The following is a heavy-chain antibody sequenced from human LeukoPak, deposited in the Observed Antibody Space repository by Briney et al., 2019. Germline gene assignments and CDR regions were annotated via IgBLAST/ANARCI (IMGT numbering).Heavy chain of an antibody. J-gene: IGHJ4*02. Sequence: SETLSLTCTVSGGSISSGGYYWSWIRQPPGKGLEWIGYIYHSGSTYYNPSLKSRVTISVDRSKNQFSLKLSSVTAADTAVYYCARAPSRAGIGAFDYWGQGTLVTASS. CDR1: GGSISSGGYY. CDR3: ARAPSRAGIGAFDY. V-gene: IGHV4-30-2*01. CDR2: IYHSGST. D-gene: IGHD3-10*01.